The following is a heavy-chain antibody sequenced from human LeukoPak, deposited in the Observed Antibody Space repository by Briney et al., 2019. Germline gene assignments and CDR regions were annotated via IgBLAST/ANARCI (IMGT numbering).Heavy chain of an antibody. CDR1: GGSISSGYNY. CDR3: ARRTGYSSGWYFDN. CDR2: IYYSGST. Sequence: SETLSLTCTVSGGSISSGYNYWDWIRQPPGKGLEWIGSIYYSGSTYYNASLKSRITMSVDTSKNQFSLNLSSVTAADTAVYYCARRTGYSSGWYFDNWGQGTLVTVSS. D-gene: IGHD6-19*01. V-gene: IGHV4-39*07. J-gene: IGHJ4*02.